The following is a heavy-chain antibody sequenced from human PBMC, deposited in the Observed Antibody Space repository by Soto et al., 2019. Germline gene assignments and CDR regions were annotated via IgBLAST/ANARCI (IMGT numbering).Heavy chain of an antibody. V-gene: IGHV1-18*01. CDR3: ARNYASSAYYGSWFDP. CDR2: ISAYNGNT. D-gene: IGHD3-22*01. CDR1: GYTFTIYG. J-gene: IGHJ5*02. Sequence: QVQMVQSGVEVREPGASVKVSCKASGYTFTIYGISWVRQARGQGLEWMGWISAYNGNTNYAQNLQGRVTMTTDTSTSTAYMELRSLRSDDTAVYYCARNYASSAYYGSWFDPWGQGTLVTVSS.